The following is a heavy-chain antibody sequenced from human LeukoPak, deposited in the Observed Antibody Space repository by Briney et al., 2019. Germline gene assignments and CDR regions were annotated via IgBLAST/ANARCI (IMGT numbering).Heavy chain of an antibody. Sequence: ASVKVSCKASGGTFSSYAISWVRQAPGQGLEWMGGIIPIFGLRSSRAEYESTSTAYMELSSLRSEDTAVYYCARGGYCSSTSCYLDFDYWGQGTLVTVSS. V-gene: IGHV1-69*01. CDR3: ARGGYCSSTSCYLDFDY. CDR1: GGTFSSYA. D-gene: IGHD2-2*01. CDR2: IIPIFG. J-gene: IGHJ4*02.